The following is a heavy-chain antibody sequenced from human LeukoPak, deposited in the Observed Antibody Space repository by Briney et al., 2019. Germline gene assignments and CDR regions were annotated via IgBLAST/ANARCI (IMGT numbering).Heavy chain of an antibody. CDR1: GFSFSAYW. CDR3: ARDVKYPLDI. Sequence: GGSLRLSCAASGFSFSAYWMSWVRQASGKGLEWVANVNLDGSEKYHVDSVRGRFTISRDNAKNSLYLQMNSLRDEDAAAYFCARDVKYPLDIWGQGTMVTVSS. V-gene: IGHV3-7*01. CDR2: VNLDGSEK. D-gene: IGHD2-2*02. J-gene: IGHJ3*02.